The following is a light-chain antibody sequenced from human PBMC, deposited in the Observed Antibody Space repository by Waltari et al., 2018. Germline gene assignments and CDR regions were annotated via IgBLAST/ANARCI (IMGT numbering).Light chain of an antibody. J-gene: IGKJ2*01. CDR2: KAS. CDR1: QSICNW. Sequence: DIQMTQSPSTLSASVGDKVTITCRASQSICNWLAWYQQKPGKAPKLLIYKASSLESGVPLRFSGSGSGTEFTLSISTLQPDDFATYLCQQYYTYPYTFGQGTKLEIK. CDR3: QQYYTYPYT. V-gene: IGKV1-5*03.